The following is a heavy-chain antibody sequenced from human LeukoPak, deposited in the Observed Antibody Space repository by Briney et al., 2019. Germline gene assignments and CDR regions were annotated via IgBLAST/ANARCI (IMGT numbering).Heavy chain of an antibody. J-gene: IGHJ5*02. CDR2: INHSGST. CDR1: GGSFSGYY. Sequence: SETLSLTCAVYGGSFSGYYWSWIRQPPGKGLEWIGEINHSGSTNYNPSLTSRVTISVDTSKNQFSLKLSSVTAADTAVYYCARIRYCSGGSCSWGQGTLVTVSS. CDR3: ARIRYCSGGSCS. V-gene: IGHV4-34*01. D-gene: IGHD2-15*01.